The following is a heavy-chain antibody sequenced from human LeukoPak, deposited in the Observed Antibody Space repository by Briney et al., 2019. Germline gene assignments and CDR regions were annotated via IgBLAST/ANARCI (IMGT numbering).Heavy chain of an antibody. CDR1: GGSISSYY. Sequence: SETLSLTCTVSGGSISSYYWIWIRQPPGKGLEWIGYIYYSGSTNYNPSLKSRVTISVDTSKNQFSLKLSSVTAADTAVYYCARDTYGSGSYTYFDYWGQGTLVTVSS. CDR3: ARDTYGSGSYTYFDY. V-gene: IGHV4-59*12. CDR2: IYYSGST. J-gene: IGHJ4*02. D-gene: IGHD3-10*01.